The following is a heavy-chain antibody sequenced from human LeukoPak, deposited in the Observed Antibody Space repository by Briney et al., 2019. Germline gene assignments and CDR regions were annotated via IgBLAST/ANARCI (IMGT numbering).Heavy chain of an antibody. V-gene: IGHV4-34*01. CDR1: GGSFSGYY. J-gene: IGHJ4*02. CDR2: INHSGST. CDR3: ARGHFYYYGSGSWDY. D-gene: IGHD3-10*01. Sequence: KPSETLSLTCAVYGGSFSGYYWSWIRQPPGKGLEWIGEINHSGSTNYNPSLKSRVTISVDTSKNQFSLKLSSVTAAGTAVYYCARGHFYYYGSGSWDYWGQGTLVTVSS.